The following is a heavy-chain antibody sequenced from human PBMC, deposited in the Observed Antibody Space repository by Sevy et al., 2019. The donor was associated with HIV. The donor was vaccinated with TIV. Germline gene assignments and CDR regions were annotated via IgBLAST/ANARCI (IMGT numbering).Heavy chain of an antibody. J-gene: IGHJ4*02. CDR2: ISASGGST. Sequence: GGSLRLSCAASGFIFNSYALSWVRQAPGKGLEWVSTISASGGSTYYAHSVKGRFTISRDNFKNTVDLHMNSLGVEDTAVYYCAKAYGSGSPPDYWGQGILVTVSS. CDR3: AKAYGSGSPPDY. V-gene: IGHV3-23*01. CDR1: GFIFNSYA. D-gene: IGHD3-10*01.